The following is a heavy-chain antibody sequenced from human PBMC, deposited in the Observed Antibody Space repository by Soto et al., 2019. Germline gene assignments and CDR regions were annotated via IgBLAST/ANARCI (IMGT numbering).Heavy chain of an antibody. CDR3: AVLIEFRSSSFFDY. V-gene: IGHV2-5*02. D-gene: IGHD6-6*01. CDR1: GFSPRTSGVG. CDR2: IYWDDDN. J-gene: IGHJ4*02. Sequence: SGPTLVNTTPALTLTCTYFGFSPRTSGVGVGWIRQPPGKALEWLAPIYWDDDNRYSPSLQSRLTITKDTSQNQVVPTMTNMVPVDTSTYYCAVLIEFRSSSFFDYWGQGTLVTVSA.